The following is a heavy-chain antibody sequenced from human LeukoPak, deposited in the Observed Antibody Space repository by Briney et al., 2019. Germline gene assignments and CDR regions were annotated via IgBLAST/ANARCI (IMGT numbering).Heavy chain of an antibody. Sequence: GESLKISCKGSGYSFTSYWIGWVRQMPGKGLEWMGIIYPGDSDTRYSPSFQGQVTISADKSISTAYLQWSSLKASDPAMYYCARRGIQLWKTPGGNFDYWGQGTLVTVSS. D-gene: IGHD5-18*01. CDR2: IYPGDSDT. J-gene: IGHJ4*02. CDR3: ARRGIQLWKTPGGNFDY. CDR1: GYSFTSYW. V-gene: IGHV5-51*01.